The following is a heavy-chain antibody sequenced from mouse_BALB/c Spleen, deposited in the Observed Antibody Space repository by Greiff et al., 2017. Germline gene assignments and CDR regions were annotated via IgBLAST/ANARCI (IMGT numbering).Heavy chain of an antibody. CDR2: SRNKANDYTT. D-gene: IGHD3-3*01. V-gene: IGHV7-1*02. CDR1: GFTFSDFY. Sequence: EVQGVESGGGLVQPGGSLRLSCATSGFTFSDFYMEWVRQPPGKRLEWIAASRNKANDYTTEYSASVKGRFIVSRDTSQSILYLQMNALRAEDTAICYCARDARDAGFAYWGQGTLVTVSA. CDR3: ARDARDAGFAY. J-gene: IGHJ3*01.